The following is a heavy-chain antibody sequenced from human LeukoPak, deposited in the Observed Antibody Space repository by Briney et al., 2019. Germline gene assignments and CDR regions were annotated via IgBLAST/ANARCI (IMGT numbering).Heavy chain of an antibody. CDR2: IKQDGSEK. D-gene: IGHD3-22*01. CDR3: ARMDFDSSGQFDY. CDR1: GLTFSRYR. Sequence: PGGSLRLSCAASGLTFSRYRMSCVRHAPGEGVGWLANIKQDGSEKYYVYALKGRFTISRNNAKNSLYLQMNRLRAEDTAVFYCARMDFDSSGQFDYWGQGTLVTVSS. J-gene: IGHJ4*02. V-gene: IGHV3-7*01.